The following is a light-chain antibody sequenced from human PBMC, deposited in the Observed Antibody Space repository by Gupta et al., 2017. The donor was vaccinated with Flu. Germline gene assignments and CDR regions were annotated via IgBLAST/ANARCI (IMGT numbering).Light chain of an antibody. CDR2: EAS. V-gene: IGKV1-5*03. J-gene: IGKJ5*01. CDR3: QQYRTYPIT. Sequence: DIQMTQSPSTLSASVGDRVTITCRASQSVTGWLAWYQQKPGKAPKVLIYEASNLESGVPSRFSGSGSGTEFTLTISSLQPDDFATYYCQQYRTYPITFGQGTQLEI. CDR1: QSVTGW.